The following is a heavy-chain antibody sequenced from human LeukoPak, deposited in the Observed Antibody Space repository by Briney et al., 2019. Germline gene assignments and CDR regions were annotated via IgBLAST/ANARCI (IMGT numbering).Heavy chain of an antibody. Sequence: GGSLRLSCAASGFTFSSYSMNWARQAPGKGLEWVSCISSSSSTIYYADSVKGRFTISRDNAKNSLYLQMNSLRAEDTAVYYCARGQQLVPFDYWGQGTLVTVSS. CDR1: GFTFSSYS. CDR3: ARGQQLVPFDY. CDR2: ISSSSSTI. J-gene: IGHJ4*02. V-gene: IGHV3-48*01. D-gene: IGHD6-13*01.